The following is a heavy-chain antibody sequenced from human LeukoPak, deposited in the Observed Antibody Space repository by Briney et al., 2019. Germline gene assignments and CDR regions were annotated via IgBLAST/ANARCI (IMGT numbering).Heavy chain of an antibody. CDR2: INGDGSNT. Sequence: GGSLRLSCAASGFTFSSHWMHWVRQAPGKGLVWVSRINGDGSNTTYADSVKGRFTISRDNAKNSLYLQMNSLRADDTAVYYCAMGDYIWGSYPQVGYWGQGTLVTVSS. V-gene: IGHV3-74*03. CDR1: GFTFSSHW. CDR3: AMGDYIWGSYPQVGY. J-gene: IGHJ4*02. D-gene: IGHD3-16*02.